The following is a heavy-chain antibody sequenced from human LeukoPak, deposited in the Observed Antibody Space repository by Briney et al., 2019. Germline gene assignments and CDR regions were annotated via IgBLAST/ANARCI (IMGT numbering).Heavy chain of an antibody. J-gene: IGHJ5*02. CDR3: ARGGGGYCSSTSCYNWFDP. V-gene: IGHV1-8*01. D-gene: IGHD2-2*02. CDR2: MNPNSGNT. Sequence: GASVKVSCKASGYAFTSYDINWVRQATGQGLEWMGWMNPNSGNTGYAQKFQGRVTITTDESTSTAYMELSSLRSEDTAVYYCARGGGGYCSSTSCYNWFDPWGQGTLVTVSS. CDR1: GYAFTSYD.